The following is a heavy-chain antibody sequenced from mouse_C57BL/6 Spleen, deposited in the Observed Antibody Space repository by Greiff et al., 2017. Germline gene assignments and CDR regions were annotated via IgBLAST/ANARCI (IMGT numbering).Heavy chain of an antibody. CDR3: ARSTTDFWYFDV. CDR2: INPNDGTT. Sequence: VQLKESGPELVKPGASVKISCKASGYSFTDYNMNWVKQSNGKSLEWIGVINPNDGTTSYNQKFKGKATLTVDTSSSTAYMQLSSLTSEDAAVYYCARSTTDFWYFDVWGTGTTVTVSS. CDR1: GYSFTDYN. V-gene: IGHV1-39*01. D-gene: IGHD1-1*01. J-gene: IGHJ1*03.